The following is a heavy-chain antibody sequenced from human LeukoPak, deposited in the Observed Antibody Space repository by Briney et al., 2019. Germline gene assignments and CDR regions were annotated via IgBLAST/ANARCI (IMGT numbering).Heavy chain of an antibody. J-gene: IGHJ4*02. CDR1: GYTFTSYG. Sequence: ASVKVSCKASGYTFTSYGISWVRQAPGQGLEWMGWISAYNGNTNYAQKLQGRVTMTTDTSTSTAYMELRSLRSDDTAVYYCAIHRVHWDSSGYYYFGSIDYWGQGTLVTVSS. CDR3: AIHRVHWDSSGYYYFGSIDY. V-gene: IGHV1-18*01. CDR2: ISAYNGNT. D-gene: IGHD3-22*01.